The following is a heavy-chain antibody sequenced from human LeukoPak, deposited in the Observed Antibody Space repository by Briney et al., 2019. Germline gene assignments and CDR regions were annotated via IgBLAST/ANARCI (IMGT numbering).Heavy chain of an antibody. CDR2: IYYSGST. V-gene: IGHV4-59*01. CDR3: AKDAGGYCSSTSCYPVWYFDL. D-gene: IGHD2-2*03. Sequence: SETLSLTCTVSGGSISSYYWSWIRQPPGKGLEWIGYIYYSGSTNYNPSLKSRVTISVDTSKNQFSLKLSSVTAADTAVYYCAKDAGGYCSSTSCYPVWYFDLWGRGTLVTVSS. CDR1: GGSISSYY. J-gene: IGHJ2*01.